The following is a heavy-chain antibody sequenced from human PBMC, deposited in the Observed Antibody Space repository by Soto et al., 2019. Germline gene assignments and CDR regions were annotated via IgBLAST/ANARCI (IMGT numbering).Heavy chain of an antibody. D-gene: IGHD5-18*01. CDR2: IYYRGST. J-gene: IGHJ4*02. V-gene: IGHV4-39*01. CDR1: GGSISSSYY. CDR3: ARHAHVDTAMAPSDY. Sequence: TSETLSLTCTVSGGSISSSYYWGWIRQPPGKGLEWIASIYYRGSTYYNPSLKSRVTISADTSKNQVSLKLSSVTAADTAVYYCARHAHVDTAMAPSDYWGQGTLVTVSS.